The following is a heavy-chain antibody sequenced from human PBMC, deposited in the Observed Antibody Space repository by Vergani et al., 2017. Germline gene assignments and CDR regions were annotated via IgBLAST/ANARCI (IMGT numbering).Heavy chain of an antibody. V-gene: IGHV3-23*01. CDR2: LIGGGGST. J-gene: IGHJ4*02. CDR1: VFTFSIYA. CDR3: VEDAGGNENFFDS. D-gene: IGHD3-16*01. Sequence: EVQLLESGGSLKKPGGSVRLPCAASVFTFSIYATHWVRQAPGKGLEWVSALIGGGGSTYYADSFKGRFIISRDHSRDTLSLQMNSLRPENTATYFCVEDAGGNENFFDSWGQGTLVTVSS.